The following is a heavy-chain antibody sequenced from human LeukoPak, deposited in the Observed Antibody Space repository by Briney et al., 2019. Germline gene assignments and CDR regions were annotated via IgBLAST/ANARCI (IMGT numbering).Heavy chain of an antibody. CDR1: GYTFTSYG. V-gene: IGHV1-18*01. J-gene: IGHJ6*03. D-gene: IGHD5-18*01. CDR3: ARQTWIQLWPYYYYYMDV. Sequence: ASVKVSCKASGYTFTSYGISWVRQAPGQGLEWMGWISAYNGNTNYAQKLQGRVTMTTDTSTSTAYMELRSLRSDDTAVYYCARQTWIQLWPYYYYYMDVRGKGTTVTVSS. CDR2: ISAYNGNT.